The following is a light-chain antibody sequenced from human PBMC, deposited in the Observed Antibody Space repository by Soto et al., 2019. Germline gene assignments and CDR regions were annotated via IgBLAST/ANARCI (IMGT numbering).Light chain of an antibody. CDR1: QYINTR. Sequence: EIVLTQSPATLSSFPGDRVTLSCRASQYINTRLAWYQHRPGQAPRLLIYQTSIRAAGIPARFSASGSGTDFTLTISDXQPEDFALYYCHQRQSWPRTFGQGTKVDTK. V-gene: IGKV3-11*01. CDR3: HQRQSWPRT. J-gene: IGKJ1*01. CDR2: QTS.